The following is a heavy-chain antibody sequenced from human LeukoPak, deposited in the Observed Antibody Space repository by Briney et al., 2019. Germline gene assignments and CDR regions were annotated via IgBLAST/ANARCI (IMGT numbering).Heavy chain of an antibody. CDR1: GFTFTNSA. D-gene: IGHD6-19*01. CDR2: VSGSGGNT. V-gene: IGHV3-23*01. Sequence: PGGSLRLSCAASGFTFTNSAMTWVRQAPGKGLEWVSTVSGSGGNTYYADSVKGRFTISRDNSENTLYLQMNSLRAQDTAVYYCAKSLAVPGSPDYWDQGTLVTVSS. CDR3: AKSLAVPGSPDY. J-gene: IGHJ4*02.